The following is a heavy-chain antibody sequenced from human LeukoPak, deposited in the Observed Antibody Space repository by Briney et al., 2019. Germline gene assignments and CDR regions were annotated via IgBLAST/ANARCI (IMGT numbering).Heavy chain of an antibody. Sequence: ASVKVSCKASGYTSSEYYIHWVRQAPGQGLEWMGWINPNNGGTRCAQKLQGRITMTRDTSISTVYVELNELISDDTAVYYCAGKLVGGNPFDFWGQGTLVTVSS. J-gene: IGHJ4*02. D-gene: IGHD1-26*01. CDR3: AGKLVGGNPFDF. CDR1: GYTSSEYY. V-gene: IGHV1-2*02. CDR2: INPNNGGT.